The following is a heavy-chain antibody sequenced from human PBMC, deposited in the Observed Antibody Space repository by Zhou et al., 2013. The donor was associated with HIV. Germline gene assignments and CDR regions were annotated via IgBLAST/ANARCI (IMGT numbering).Heavy chain of an antibody. D-gene: IGHD6-13*01. V-gene: IGHV1-18*01. CDR2: ISVHNGNT. CDR1: GYTFSSYG. CDR3: ARDLRGSPLDY. J-gene: IGHJ4*02. Sequence: QVQLVQSGAEVKKPGASVKVSCKASGYTFSSYGISWVRQAPGQGLEWMGWISVHNGNTNYAQNFQGRVTMATDTATNIASIEVGSLRPDDTAVYYCARDLRGSPLDYWSLGTLVIVSS.